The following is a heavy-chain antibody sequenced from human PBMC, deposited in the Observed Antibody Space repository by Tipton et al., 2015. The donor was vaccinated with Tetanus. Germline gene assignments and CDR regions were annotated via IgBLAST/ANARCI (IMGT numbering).Heavy chain of an antibody. CDR3: ARGTWSNYGMDV. CDR2: IYSGGST. V-gene: IGHV3-53*01. D-gene: IGHD1-1*01. CDR1: GFTVSSNY. J-gene: IGHJ6*02. Sequence: GSLRLSCAASGFTVSSNYMSWVRQAPGKGLEWVSVIYSGGSTYYADSVKGRFTISRDNSKNTLYLQMNSLRAEDTAVYYCARGTWSNYGMDVWGQGTTVTVSS.